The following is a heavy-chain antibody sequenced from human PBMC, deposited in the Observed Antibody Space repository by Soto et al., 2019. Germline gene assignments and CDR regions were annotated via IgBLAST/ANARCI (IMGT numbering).Heavy chain of an antibody. J-gene: IGHJ4*02. D-gene: IGHD3-22*01. V-gene: IGHV1-18*01. CDR2: ISAYNGNT. CDR3: ARVGVYYDSSGYPY. CDR1: GYTFTSYG. Sequence: ASVKVSCKASGYTFTSYGISWVRQAPGQGLEWMGWISAYNGNTNYAEKLQGRVTMTTDTSTSTAYMELRSLRSDDTAVYYCARVGVYYDSSGYPYWGQGTLVTVSS.